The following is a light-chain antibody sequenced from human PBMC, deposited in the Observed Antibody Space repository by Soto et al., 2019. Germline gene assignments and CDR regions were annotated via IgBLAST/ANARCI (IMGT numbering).Light chain of an antibody. CDR1: QSVGQS. V-gene: IGKV3-20*01. J-gene: IGKJ1*01. CDR2: GAS. Sequence: EVVLTLSPGALSLSPGERAALSCRASQSVGQSLAWYQQRPGQAPRLLISGASTRATGIPDRISGSGSGTDFTLTISRLEPEDFAVYYCQQYGGSPRTFGQGTKVDIK. CDR3: QQYGGSPRT.